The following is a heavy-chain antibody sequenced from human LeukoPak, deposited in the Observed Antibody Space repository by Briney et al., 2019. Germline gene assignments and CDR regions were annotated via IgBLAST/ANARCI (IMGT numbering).Heavy chain of an antibody. CDR2: FDPEDGET. Sequence: ASVKVSCKVSGYTLTELSMHWVRQAPGKGLEWMGGFDPEDGETIYAQKFQGRVTMTEDTSTDTAYMELSSLRSEDTAVYYCARLGYCSSTSCFDFDYWGQGTLVTVSS. V-gene: IGHV1-24*01. J-gene: IGHJ4*02. CDR1: GYTLTELS. D-gene: IGHD2-2*01. CDR3: ARLGYCSSTSCFDFDY.